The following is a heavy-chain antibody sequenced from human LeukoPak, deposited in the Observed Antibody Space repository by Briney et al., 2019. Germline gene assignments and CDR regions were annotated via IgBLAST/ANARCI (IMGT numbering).Heavy chain of an antibody. V-gene: IGHV1-18*01. D-gene: IGHD6-13*01. CDR2: ISAYNGNT. CDR3: ARNTGIAAAGATDV. J-gene: IGHJ6*02. Sequence: RASVTVSCTAPGYTFTSYGISWVRQAPGQGLEWMGWISAYNGNTNYAQKLQGRVTMTTDTSTSTAYMELRSLRSDDAAVYYCARNTGIAAAGATDVWGQGTTVTVSS. CDR1: GYTFTSYG.